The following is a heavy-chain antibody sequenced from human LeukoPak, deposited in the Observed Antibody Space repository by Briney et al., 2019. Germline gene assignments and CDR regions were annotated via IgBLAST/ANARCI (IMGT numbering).Heavy chain of an antibody. CDR2: IYGGGNI. Sequence: GGSLRLSCAASGFTFSSNYMNWVRQAPGKGLEWVSVIYGGGNIYYADSVKGRFTISRDNSKNTLYLQMNSLRAEDTAVYYCARGAGYNYPYYFDYWGQGTLVTVSS. CDR3: ARGAGYNYPYYFDY. CDR1: GFTFSSNY. V-gene: IGHV3-53*01. D-gene: IGHD5-24*01. J-gene: IGHJ4*02.